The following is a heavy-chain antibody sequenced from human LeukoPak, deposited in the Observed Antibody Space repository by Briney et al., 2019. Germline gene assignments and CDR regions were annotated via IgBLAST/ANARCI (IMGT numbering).Heavy chain of an antibody. Sequence: ASVKVSCKASGYTFTSYDINWVRQATGQGLEWMGWMNPNSGNTGYAQKFQGRVTMTRNTSISTAYMELSSLRSEDTAVYYCARVGALLGWDDYWGQGTLVTVSS. V-gene: IGHV1-8*01. CDR2: MNPNSGNT. CDR1: GYTFTSYD. J-gene: IGHJ4*02. CDR3: ARVGALLGWDDY. D-gene: IGHD4/OR15-4a*01.